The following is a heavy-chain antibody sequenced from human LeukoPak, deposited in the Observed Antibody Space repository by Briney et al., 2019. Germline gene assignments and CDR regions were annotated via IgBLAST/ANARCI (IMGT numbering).Heavy chain of an antibody. Sequence: GGSLRLSCAASGFIVSNNYMSWVRQAPGKGLEWVSIIYSGGSTYYADSVKGRFTISRENSKNTLYLQMGSLRAEDMAVYYCARENARDGFNFWGQGTLVTVSS. J-gene: IGHJ4*02. V-gene: IGHV3-66*01. CDR3: ARENARDGFNF. CDR2: IYSGGST. CDR1: GFIVSNNY. D-gene: IGHD1-1*01.